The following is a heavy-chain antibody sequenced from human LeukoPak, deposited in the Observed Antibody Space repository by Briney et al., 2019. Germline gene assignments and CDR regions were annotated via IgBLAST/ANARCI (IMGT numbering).Heavy chain of an antibody. CDR3: ASRGVIINYFDY. Sequence: GGSLRLSRAASGFTFSSYSMNWVRQAPGKGLEWVSSISSSSSYIYYADSVKGRFTISRDNAKNSLYLQMNSLRAEDTAVYYCASRGVIINYFDYWGQGTLVTVSS. D-gene: IGHD3-10*01. CDR2: ISSSSSYI. CDR1: GFTFSSYS. V-gene: IGHV3-21*01. J-gene: IGHJ4*02.